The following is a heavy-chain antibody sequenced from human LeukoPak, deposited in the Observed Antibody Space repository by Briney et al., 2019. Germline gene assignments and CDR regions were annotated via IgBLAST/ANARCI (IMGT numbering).Heavy chain of an antibody. CDR1: GASIHDDH. J-gene: IGHJ4*02. V-gene: IGHV4-59*12. CDR2: IYYSGST. CDR3: ARDGYCSGGSCYYFDY. D-gene: IGHD2-15*01. Sequence: SETLSLTCTVSGASIHDDHFTWIRQPPGKGLEWIGYIYYSGSTYYNPSLKSRVTISVDTSKNQFSLKLSSVTAADTAVYYCARDGYCSGGSCYYFDYWGQGTLVTVSS.